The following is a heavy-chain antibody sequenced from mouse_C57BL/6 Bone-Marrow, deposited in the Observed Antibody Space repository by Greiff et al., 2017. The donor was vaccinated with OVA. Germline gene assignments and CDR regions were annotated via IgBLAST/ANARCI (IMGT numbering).Heavy chain of an antibody. J-gene: IGHJ2*01. V-gene: IGHV1-61*01. Sequence: VQLQQPGAELVRPGSSVKLSCKASGYTFTSYWMDWVKQRHGQGLEWIGTIYPSDSETHSNQKFKVTATLTVDKSSCTAYMQLSSLTSDDSAVYYGASDYWGQGTPLTLS. CDR3: ASDY. CDR1: GYTFTSYW. CDR2: IYPSDSET.